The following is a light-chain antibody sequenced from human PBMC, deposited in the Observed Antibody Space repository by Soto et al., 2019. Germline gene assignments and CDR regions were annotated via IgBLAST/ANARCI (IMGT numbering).Light chain of an antibody. CDR2: GAS. CDR1: QNVDSNY. V-gene: IGKV3-20*01. J-gene: IGKJ1*01. CDR3: QQYGSLSWT. Sequence: EIVLTQSPAALSLSPGERATLSCRASQNVDSNYLAWYQQKPGQAPRIIIFGASGRATGIPDRFSGSGSGTDFTLTISRLEPEDFAVYYCQQYGSLSWTFGQGTKVDIK.